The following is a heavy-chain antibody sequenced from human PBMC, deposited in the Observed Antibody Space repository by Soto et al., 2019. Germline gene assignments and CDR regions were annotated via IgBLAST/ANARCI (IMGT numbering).Heavy chain of an antibody. CDR1: GGSISSYY. J-gene: IGHJ5*02. D-gene: IGHD6-13*01. CDR2: INHSGST. V-gene: IGHV4-34*01. Sequence: PSETLSLTCTVSGGSISSYYWSWIRQPPGKGLEWIGEINHSGSTNYNPSLKSRVTISVDTSKNQFSLKLSSVTAADTAVYYCATDPGIAAAGPGRWFDPWGQGTLVTVSS. CDR3: ATDPGIAAAGPGRWFDP.